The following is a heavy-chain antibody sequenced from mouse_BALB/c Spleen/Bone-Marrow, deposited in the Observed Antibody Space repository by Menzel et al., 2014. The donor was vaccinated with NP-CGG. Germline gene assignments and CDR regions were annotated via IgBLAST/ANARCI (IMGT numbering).Heavy chain of an antibody. D-gene: IGHD1-1*01. V-gene: IGHV14-3*02. CDR3: ANYYYGYYFDY. J-gene: IGHJ2*01. Sequence: EVMLVESGAELVKPGASVKLSCTASGFNIKDTYMHWVKQRPEQGLEWIGRIDPANGNTKYDPKFQDKATITADTSSNTAYLQLSSLTSEDTAVYYCANYYYGYYFDYWGQGTTLTVSS. CDR1: GFNIKDTY. CDR2: IDPANGNT.